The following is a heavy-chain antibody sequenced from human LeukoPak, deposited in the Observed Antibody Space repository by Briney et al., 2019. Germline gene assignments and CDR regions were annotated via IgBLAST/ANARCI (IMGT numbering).Heavy chain of an antibody. J-gene: IGHJ4*02. CDR3: ASIGIAVAGTDY. Sequence: PGGSLRLSCAASGFTFSSYSMNWVRQAPGKGLEWVSSISSSSSYIYYADSVKGRFTISGDNAKNSLYLQMNSLRAEDTAVYYCASIGIAVAGTDYWGQGTLVTVSS. V-gene: IGHV3-21*01. D-gene: IGHD6-19*01. CDR2: ISSSSSYI. CDR1: GFTFSSYS.